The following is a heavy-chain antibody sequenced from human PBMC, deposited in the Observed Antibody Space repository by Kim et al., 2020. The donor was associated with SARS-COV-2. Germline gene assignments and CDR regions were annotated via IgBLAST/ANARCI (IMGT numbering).Heavy chain of an antibody. J-gene: IGHJ4*02. CDR3: AVDLYCGGDCYSGFDY. CDR2: ISSSSSTI. CDR1: GFTFSSYS. V-gene: IGHV3-48*02. Sequence: GGSLRLSCAASGFTFSSYSMNWVRQAPGKGLEWVSYISSSSSTIYYADSVKGRFTISRDNAKNSLYLQMNRLRDEDTAVYYCAVDLYCGGDCYSGFDYWGQGTLVTVSS. D-gene: IGHD2-21*02.